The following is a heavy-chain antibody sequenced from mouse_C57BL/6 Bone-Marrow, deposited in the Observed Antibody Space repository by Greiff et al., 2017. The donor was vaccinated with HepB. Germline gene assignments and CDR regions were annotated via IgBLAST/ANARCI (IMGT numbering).Heavy chain of an antibody. J-gene: IGHJ3*01. CDR1: GYAFTNYL. CDR2: INPGSGGT. Sequence: VQLQQSGAELVRPGTSVKVSCKASGYAFTNYLIEWVKQRPGQGLEWIGVINPGSGGTNYNEKFKGKATLTADKSSSAAYMQLSSLTSEDSAVYFCARDYDGSSDGFAYWGQGTLVTVSA. D-gene: IGHD1-1*01. CDR3: ARDYDGSSDGFAY. V-gene: IGHV1-54*01.